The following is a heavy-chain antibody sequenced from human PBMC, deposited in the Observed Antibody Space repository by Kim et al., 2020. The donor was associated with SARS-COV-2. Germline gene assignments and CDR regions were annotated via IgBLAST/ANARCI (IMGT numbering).Heavy chain of an antibody. J-gene: IGHJ6*02. V-gene: IGHV3-21*01. CDR3: ARGLTVTTGVDYYGMDV. CDR1: GFTFRTYS. D-gene: IGHD4-17*01. CDR2: ISSSSSYM. Sequence: GGSLRLSCAGSGFTFRTYSMNWVRQAPGKGLQWVSSISSSSSYMYTADSVKGRFTISRDNAKNSLYLQMNSLRAEDTAVYYCARGLTVTTGVDYYGMDVWGQGTTVTVSS.